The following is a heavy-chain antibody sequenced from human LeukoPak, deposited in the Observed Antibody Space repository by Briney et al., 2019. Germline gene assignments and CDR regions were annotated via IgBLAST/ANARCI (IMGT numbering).Heavy chain of an antibody. D-gene: IGHD2-2*01. CDR2: IIPILGIA. Sequence: GASVKVSCKASGGTFSSYAISWVRQAPGQGLEWMGRIIPILGIANYAQKFQGRVTITADKSTSTAYMELSSLRSEDTAVYYCARVTISKPVPAAPPQALDVWGQGTTVTVSS. V-gene: IGHV1-69*04. CDR3: ARVTISKPVPAAPPQALDV. CDR1: GGTFSSYA. J-gene: IGHJ6*02.